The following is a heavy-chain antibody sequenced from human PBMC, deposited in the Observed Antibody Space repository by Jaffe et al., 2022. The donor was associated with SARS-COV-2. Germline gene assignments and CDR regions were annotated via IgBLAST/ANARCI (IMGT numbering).Heavy chain of an antibody. CDR3: ARAGPQWEPDYYFDY. Sequence: QVQLQESGPGLVKPSETLSLTCTVSGGSISSYYWSWIRQPPGKGLEWIGYIYYSGSTNYNPSLKSRVTISVDTSKNQFSLKLSSVTAADTAVYYCARAGPQWEPDYYFDYWGQGTLVTVSS. CDR1: GGSISSYY. D-gene: IGHD1-26*01. V-gene: IGHV4-59*01. J-gene: IGHJ4*02. CDR2: IYYSGST.